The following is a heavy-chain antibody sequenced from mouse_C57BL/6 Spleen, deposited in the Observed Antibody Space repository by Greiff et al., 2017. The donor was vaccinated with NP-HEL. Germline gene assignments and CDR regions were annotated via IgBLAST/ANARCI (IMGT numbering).Heavy chain of an antibody. V-gene: IGHV10-3*01. Sequence: EVMLVESGGGLVQPKGSLKLSCAASGFTFNTYAMHWVRPAPGKGLEWVARIRSKSSNYATYYADSVKDRFTISRDDSQSMLYLQMNNLKTEDTAMYYCVSSGGNYKDWYFDVWGTGTTVTVSS. J-gene: IGHJ1*03. D-gene: IGHD1-1*02. CDR1: GFTFNTYA. CDR3: VSSGGNYKDWYFDV. CDR2: IRSKSSNYAT.